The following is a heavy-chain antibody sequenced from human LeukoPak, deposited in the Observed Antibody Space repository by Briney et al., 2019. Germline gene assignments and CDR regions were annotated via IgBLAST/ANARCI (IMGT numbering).Heavy chain of an antibody. D-gene: IGHD6-13*01. Sequence: GGSLRLSCAASGFTFSSYSMNWVRQAPGKGLEWVSSISSSSSYIYYADSVKGRFTISRDNAKNSLYLQMNSLRAEDTAVYYCAKERYSSSWYLDAFDIWGQGTMVTVSS. CDR2: ISSSSSYI. J-gene: IGHJ3*02. V-gene: IGHV3-21*01. CDR3: AKERYSSSWYLDAFDI. CDR1: GFTFSSYS.